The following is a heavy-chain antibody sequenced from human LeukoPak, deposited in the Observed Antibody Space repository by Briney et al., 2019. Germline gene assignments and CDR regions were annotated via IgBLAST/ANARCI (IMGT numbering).Heavy chain of an antibody. Sequence: ASVKVSCKVSGYTLNDLSMHWVRQAPGKGLESMGGFDPEDGETIYTQKFQGRVTMTEDTSTDTAYMELRSLRSEDTAVYYCAAGGVYDLFDYWGQGTLVTVSS. V-gene: IGHV1-24*01. CDR1: GYTLNDLS. D-gene: IGHD5/OR15-5a*01. CDR2: FDPEDGET. J-gene: IGHJ4*02. CDR3: AAGGVYDLFDY.